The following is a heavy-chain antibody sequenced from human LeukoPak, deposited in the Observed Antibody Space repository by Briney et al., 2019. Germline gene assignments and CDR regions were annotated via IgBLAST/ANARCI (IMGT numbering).Heavy chain of an antibody. CDR1: GYSISSGYY. V-gene: IGHV4-38-2*02. D-gene: IGHD1-26*01. CDR2: IFYSGTT. J-gene: IGHJ4*02. Sequence: SETLSLTCTVSGYSISSGYYWGWIRQPPVKGLEWIGTIFYSGTTYYDPSLKSRVTISVDTSKNQFSLKLTSVTAADTAVYYCAREPRDIVGATRLMGYWGQGTLVTVSS. CDR3: AREPRDIVGATRLMGY.